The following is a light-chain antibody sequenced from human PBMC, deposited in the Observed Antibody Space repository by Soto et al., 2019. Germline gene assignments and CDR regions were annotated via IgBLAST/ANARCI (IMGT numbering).Light chain of an antibody. J-gene: IGLJ2*01. Sequence: QSALTQPASVSGSPGQSITISCTGTSSDVGGYNYVSWYQQHPGNAPKVMIYDVSNRPSGVSNRFSGSKSGNTASLTISGLQAEDEADYYCSSYTSSSTLVFGGGTQLTVL. V-gene: IGLV2-14*01. CDR3: SSYTSSSTLV. CDR2: DVS. CDR1: SSDVGGYNY.